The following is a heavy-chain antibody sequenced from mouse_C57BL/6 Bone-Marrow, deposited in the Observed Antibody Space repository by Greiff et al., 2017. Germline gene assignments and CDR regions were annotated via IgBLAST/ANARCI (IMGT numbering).Heavy chain of an antibody. CDR2: ISDGGSYT. J-gene: IGHJ4*01. CDR3: ARGGATVVARGYAMDY. V-gene: IGHV5-4*01. Sequence: EVQLQESGGGLVKPGGSLKLSCAASGFTFSSYAMSWVRQTPEKRLEWVATISDGGSYTYYPDNVKGGFTISRANAKNNLYLQMSHLKSEDTAMYYWARGGATVVARGYAMDYWGQGTSVTVSS. CDR1: GFTFSSYA. D-gene: IGHD1-1*01.